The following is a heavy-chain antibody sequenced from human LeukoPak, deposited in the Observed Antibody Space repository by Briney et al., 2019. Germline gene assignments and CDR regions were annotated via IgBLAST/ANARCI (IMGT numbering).Heavy chain of an antibody. V-gene: IGHV4-59*12. D-gene: IGHD2-2*01. Sequence: SETLSLTCTVSGGSISSYYWSWIRQPPGKGLEWIGYIYYSGSTNYNPSLKSRVTISVDTSKNQFSLKLSSVTAADTAVYYCARLSGITLGRGYCSSTSCYRRWFDPWGQGTLVTVSS. J-gene: IGHJ5*02. CDR1: GGSISSYY. CDR2: IYYSGST. CDR3: ARLSGITLGRGYCSSTSCYRRWFDP.